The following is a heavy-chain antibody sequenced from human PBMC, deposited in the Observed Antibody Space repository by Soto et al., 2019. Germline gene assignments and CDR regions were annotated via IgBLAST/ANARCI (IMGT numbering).Heavy chain of an antibody. V-gene: IGHV3-23*01. D-gene: IGHD2-15*01. CDR2: ISGSGGST. CDR1: GFTFSSYA. Sequence: HPGGSLRLSCAASGFTFSSYAMSWVRQAPGKGLEWVSAISGSGGSTYYADSVKGRFTISRDNSKNTLYLQMNSLRAEDTAVYYCAKSTLYCSGGSCYSGSFDYWGQGTLVTVSS. CDR3: AKSTLYCSGGSCYSGSFDY. J-gene: IGHJ4*02.